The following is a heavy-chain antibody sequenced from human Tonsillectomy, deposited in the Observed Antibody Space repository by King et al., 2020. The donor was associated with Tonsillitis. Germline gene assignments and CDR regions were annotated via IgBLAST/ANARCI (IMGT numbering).Heavy chain of an antibody. D-gene: IGHD6-19*01. CDR3: AGIQWLANYYYYYMDV. V-gene: IGHV4-39*01. J-gene: IGHJ6*03. CDR2: VYYSGST. Sequence: MQLQESGPGLVKPSETLPLTCTVSSGSISSASYYWGWIRLPPGMGLEWIGSVYYSGSTYYNPSLKSRVTISVDMSKNQFSLKLSSVTAADTAVYYCAGIQWLANYYYYYMDVWGKGTTVTVSS. CDR1: SGSISSASYY.